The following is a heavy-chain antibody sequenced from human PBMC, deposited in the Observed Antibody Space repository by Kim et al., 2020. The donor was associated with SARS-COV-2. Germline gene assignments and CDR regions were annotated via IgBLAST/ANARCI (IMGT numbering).Heavy chain of an antibody. CDR3: ARGGRDYDFWSGPHTYYYYGMDV. D-gene: IGHD3-3*01. CDR2: IYYSGST. J-gene: IGHJ6*02. Sequence: SETLSLTCTVSGGSISSYYWSWIRQPPGKGLEWIGYIYYSGSTNYNPSLKSRVTISVDTSKNQFSLKLSSVTAADTAVYYCARGGRDYDFWSGPHTYYYYGMDVWGQGTTVTVSS. V-gene: IGHV4-59*13. CDR1: GGSISSYY.